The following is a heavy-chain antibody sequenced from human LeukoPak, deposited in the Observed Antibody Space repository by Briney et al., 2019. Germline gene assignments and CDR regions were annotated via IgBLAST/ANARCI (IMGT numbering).Heavy chain of an antibody. CDR3: ASTISSGWSWDP. CDR2: INPNSGGT. J-gene: IGHJ5*02. D-gene: IGHD6-19*01. V-gene: IGHV1-2*02. Sequence: ASAKVSCKASGYTFTGYYMHWVRQAPGQGLEWMGWINPNSGGTNYAQKFQGRVTMTRDTSISTAYMELSRLRSDDTAVYYCASTISSGWSWDPWGQGTLVTVSS. CDR1: GYTFTGYY.